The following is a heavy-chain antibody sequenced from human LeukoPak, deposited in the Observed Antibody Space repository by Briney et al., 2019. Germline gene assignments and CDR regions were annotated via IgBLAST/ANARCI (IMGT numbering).Heavy chain of an antibody. V-gene: IGHV4-30-4*01. D-gene: IGHD6-19*01. CDR2: IYYSGST. Sequence: SETLSLTCTVSGGSISSGDYYWSWIRQPPGKGLEWIGYIYYSGSTYYNPSLKSRVTISVDTSKNQFSLKLSSVTAADTAIYYCARAVSGRFDYWGQGTLVTVSS. J-gene: IGHJ4*02. CDR1: GGSISSGDYY. CDR3: ARAVSGRFDY.